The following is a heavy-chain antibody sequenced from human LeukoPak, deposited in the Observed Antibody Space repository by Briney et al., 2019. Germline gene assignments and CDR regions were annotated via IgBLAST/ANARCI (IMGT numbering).Heavy chain of an antibody. CDR2: IYYSGST. J-gene: IGHJ5*02. CDR3: ARAGYGYAQDVNWFDP. CDR1: GGSVSSYY. V-gene: IGHV4-59*02. D-gene: IGHD5-18*01. Sequence: SETLSLTCTVSGGSVSSYYWSWIRQPPGKGLEWIGYIYYSGSTNYNPSLKSRVTISVDTSKNQFSLKLSSVTAADTAVYYCARAGYGYAQDVNWFDPWGQGTLVTVSS.